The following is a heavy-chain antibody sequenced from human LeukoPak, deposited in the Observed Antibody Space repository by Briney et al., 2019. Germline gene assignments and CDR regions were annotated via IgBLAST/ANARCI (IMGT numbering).Heavy chain of an antibody. CDR2: ISSVSSYI. V-gene: IGHV3-21*06. D-gene: IGHD2-15*01. Sequence: GGPLRLSCAASGFTFSSYSMNWVRQAPGKGLEWVSSISSVSSYIYYADSVKGRFTISRDNAKTSLYLHMNSLRAEDTAVYYCAKDIVGGGSDYWGRGTLVIVSS. CDR1: GFTFSSYS. J-gene: IGHJ4*02. CDR3: AKDIVGGGSDY.